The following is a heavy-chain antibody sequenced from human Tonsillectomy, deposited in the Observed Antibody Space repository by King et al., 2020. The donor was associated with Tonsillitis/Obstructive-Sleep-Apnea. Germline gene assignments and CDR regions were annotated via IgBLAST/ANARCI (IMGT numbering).Heavy chain of an antibody. CDR2: IYSGGST. J-gene: IGHJ3*02. V-gene: IGHV3-53*01. Sequence: VQLVESGGGLIQPGGPLRLSCAASEFTVSYNYMSWVRQAPGKGLEWVSVIYSGGSTYYADSVKGRFTISRDNSKNTLYLQMNSLRAEDTAVYYCASRDYYDSSGYNDAFDIWGQGTMVTVSS. D-gene: IGHD3-22*01. CDR3: ASRDYYDSSGYNDAFDI. CDR1: EFTVSYNY.